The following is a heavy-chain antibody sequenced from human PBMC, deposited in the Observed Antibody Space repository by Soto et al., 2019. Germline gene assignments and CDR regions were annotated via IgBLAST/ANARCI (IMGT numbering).Heavy chain of an antibody. V-gene: IGHV3-7*04. D-gene: IGHD1-26*01. CDR3: SGGVGDAF. CDR2: INQDGSEK. J-gene: IGHJ4*02. Sequence: EVHLVESGGGLVQTGGSLRLSCAIFESTVSRDWMNWVRQAPGKGLEWVAHINQDGSEKYYVDSVKGRFTISRDNAKKSLYQQMNSQRPSDTALYYCSGGVGDAFWGQGTLVTVSS. CDR1: ESTVSRDW.